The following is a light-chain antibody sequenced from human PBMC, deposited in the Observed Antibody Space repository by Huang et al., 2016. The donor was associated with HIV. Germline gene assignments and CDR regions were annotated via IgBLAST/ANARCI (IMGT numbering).Light chain of an antibody. V-gene: IGKV1-8*01. J-gene: IGKJ4*01. CDR3: QHSDGLSPLT. Sequence: IRMTQSPSSLSASTGDRVTITCRASQNVGTSLAWYQQRPGRAPGILIYDASTLQRGVPSRFSGSGSRTVFTLTIGCLQVEDAATYYCQHSDGLSPLTFGGGT. CDR2: DAS. CDR1: QNVGTS.